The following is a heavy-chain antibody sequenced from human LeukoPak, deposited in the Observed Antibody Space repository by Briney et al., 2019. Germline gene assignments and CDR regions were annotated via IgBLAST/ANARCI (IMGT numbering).Heavy chain of an antibody. CDR2: IYYSGST. CDR3: ARHGPDYYDSSGYYIY. D-gene: IGHD3-22*01. CDR1: GGSISSFY. Sequence: PSETLSLTCTVSGGSISSFYWGWIRQPPGKGLEWIGYIYYSGSTNYNPSLKSRVTISVDTSKNQFSLKLSSVTAADTAVYYCARHGPDYYDSSGYYIYWGQGTLVTVSS. V-gene: IGHV4-59*08. J-gene: IGHJ4*02.